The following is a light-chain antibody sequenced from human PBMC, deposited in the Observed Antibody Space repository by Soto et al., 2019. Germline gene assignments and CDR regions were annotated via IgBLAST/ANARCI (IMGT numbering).Light chain of an antibody. V-gene: IGKV3-20*01. J-gene: IGKJ1*01. Sequence: EIVLTQSPGTLSLSPVERATLSCMASQSVSSSYLAWYQQKPGQAPRLLIYGASSRATGIPDRFSGGGSGTDFTLTISRLEPEDFAVYYCQQCGSSPWTCGQGTKVDIK. CDR1: QSVSSSY. CDR2: GAS. CDR3: QQCGSSPWT.